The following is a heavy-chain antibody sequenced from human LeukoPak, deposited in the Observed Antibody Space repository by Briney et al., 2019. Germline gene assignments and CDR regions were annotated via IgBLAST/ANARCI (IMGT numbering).Heavy chain of an antibody. J-gene: IGHJ4*02. D-gene: IGHD3-22*01. CDR3: AREVYYYDSSGQYYFDY. CDR2: ISAYNGNT. Sequence: ASVKVSCKASGYTFISYGISWVRQAPGQGLEWMGWISAYNGNTNYAQKLQGRVTMTTGTSTSTAYMELRSLRSDDTAVYYCAREVYYYDSSGQYYFDYWGQGTLVTVSS. V-gene: IGHV1-18*01. CDR1: GYTFISYG.